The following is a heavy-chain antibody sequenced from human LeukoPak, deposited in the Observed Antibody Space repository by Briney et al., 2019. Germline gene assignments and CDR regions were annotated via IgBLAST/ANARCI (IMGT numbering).Heavy chain of an antibody. V-gene: IGHV3-21*01. CDR1: GFTFSSYS. Sequence: PGGSLRLSCAASGFTFSSYSMNWVRQAPGKGLEWVSCISSSSSYISYADSVKGRFTISRDNAKNSLYLQMNGLRAEDAAVYYCARETHGSGKDNWFYPWGKGTLVTVSS. J-gene: IGHJ5*02. CDR3: ARETHGSGKDNWFYP. CDR2: ISSSSSYI. D-gene: IGHD3-10*01.